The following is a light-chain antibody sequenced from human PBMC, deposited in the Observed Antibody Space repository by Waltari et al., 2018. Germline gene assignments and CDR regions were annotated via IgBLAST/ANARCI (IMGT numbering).Light chain of an antibody. CDR3: AAWDVSLSARV. Sequence: QSVLTQPPSASGTPGQRVTISCTGSTSYIYWYQQLPGTAPKLLIYRNSQRPSGVPDRFSGPKSGTSASLTISGLRSEDEADYYCAAWDVSLSARVFGGGTKLTVL. J-gene: IGLJ3*02. V-gene: IGLV1-47*01. CDR2: RNS. CDR1: TSY.